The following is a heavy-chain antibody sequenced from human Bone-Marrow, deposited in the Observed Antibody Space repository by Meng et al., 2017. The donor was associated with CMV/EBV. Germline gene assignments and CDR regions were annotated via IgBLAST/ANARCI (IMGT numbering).Heavy chain of an antibody. CDR3: ARGRGRNSIAAAGRSYWYFDL. D-gene: IGHD6-13*01. Sequence: FSGYYWSWLRQPPGKGLEWIGEINHSGSTNYNPSLKSRVTISVDTSKNQFSLKLSSVTAADTAVYYCARGRGRNSIAAAGRSYWYFDLWGRGTLVTVSS. CDR2: INHSGST. CDR1: FSGYY. J-gene: IGHJ2*01. V-gene: IGHV4-34*01.